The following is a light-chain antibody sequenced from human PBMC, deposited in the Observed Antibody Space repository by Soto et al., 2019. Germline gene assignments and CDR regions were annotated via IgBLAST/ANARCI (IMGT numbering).Light chain of an antibody. CDR3: QQRSVWPIT. Sequence: DIQMTQSPSTLSGSVGDRVTITCRASQTISSWLAWYQQKPGKAPKLLIYKASTLKSGVPSRFSGSGSGTEFTLTISSLQPDDFATYYCQQRSVWPITFGQGTRLEIK. V-gene: IGKV1-5*03. CDR2: KAS. CDR1: QTISSW. J-gene: IGKJ5*01.